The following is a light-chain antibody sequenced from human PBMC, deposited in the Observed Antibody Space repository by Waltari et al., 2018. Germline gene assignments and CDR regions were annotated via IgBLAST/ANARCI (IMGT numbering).Light chain of an antibody. V-gene: IGKV4-1*01. J-gene: IGKJ5*01. CDR1: QSVLYSSKNKNY. CDR3: QQRSNWR. CDR2: WAS. Sequence: DIVVTQSPDSLAVSLGERATINCKSSQSVLYSSKNKNYLAWFQQKPPRPPKLLIYWASTRESGVPDRFSGSGSGTDFTLTISSLEPEDFAVYYCQQRSNWRFGQGTRLEI.